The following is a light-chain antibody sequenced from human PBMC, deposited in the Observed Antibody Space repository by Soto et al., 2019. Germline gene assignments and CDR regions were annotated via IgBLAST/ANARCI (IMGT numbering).Light chain of an antibody. V-gene: IGKV1-5*01. Sequence: DIQMTQSPSTLSASVGDRVTITCRASQSVSSWLAWYQQKPGKAPRLLIYDASSLESGVPSRCSGSGSGTEFTLTISSLQPDDYATYYCQQYRSYSPWTFGQGTKVEIK. CDR3: QQYRSYSPWT. J-gene: IGKJ1*01. CDR1: QSVSSW. CDR2: DAS.